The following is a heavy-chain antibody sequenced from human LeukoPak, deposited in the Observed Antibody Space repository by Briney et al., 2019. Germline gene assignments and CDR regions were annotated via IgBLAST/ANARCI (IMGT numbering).Heavy chain of an antibody. J-gene: IGHJ5*02. D-gene: IGHD3-3*02. CDR2: INTNTRNP. Sequence: ASVNVSCKASGYTFTSYAMNWVRQAPGQGLEWMGWINTNTRNPTYAQGFTGRFVFSLDTSVSTAYLQIGSLKAEDTAVYYCASGPLLAAIDPWGQGTLVTVSS. V-gene: IGHV7-4-1*01. CDR3: ASGPLLAAIDP. CDR1: GYTFTSYA.